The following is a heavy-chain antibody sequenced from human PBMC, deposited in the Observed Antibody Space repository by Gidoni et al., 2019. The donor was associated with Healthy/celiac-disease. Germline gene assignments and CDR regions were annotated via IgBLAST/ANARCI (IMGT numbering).Heavy chain of an antibody. CDR3: ARGRRWLQLGWFDP. Sequence: QVQLQQWGAGLLKPSEPLSLTCAVYGGSFSGYYWSWIRQPPGKGLEWIGEINHSGSTNYNPSLKSRVTISVDTSKNQFSLKLSSVTAADTAVYYCARGRRWLQLGWFDPWGQGTLVTVSS. V-gene: IGHV4-34*01. CDR1: GGSFSGYY. CDR2: INHSGST. D-gene: IGHD5-12*01. J-gene: IGHJ5*02.